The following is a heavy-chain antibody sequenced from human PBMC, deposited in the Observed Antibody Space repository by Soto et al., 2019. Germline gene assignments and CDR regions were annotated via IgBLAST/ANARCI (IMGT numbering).Heavy chain of an antibody. CDR3: VKRWSLGLDFDY. CDR1: GFTFSSYG. CDR2: ISTTGGTT. D-gene: IGHD2-15*01. J-gene: IGHJ4*02. V-gene: IGHV3-64D*08. Sequence: PGGSLRLSCSASGFTFSSYGMHWVRQAPGKGLEYVSAISTTGGTTYYADSVKGRFTISRDNSRNTLYLRMSSLRTEDTAVYYCVKRWSLGLDFDYWGQGTLVTVSS.